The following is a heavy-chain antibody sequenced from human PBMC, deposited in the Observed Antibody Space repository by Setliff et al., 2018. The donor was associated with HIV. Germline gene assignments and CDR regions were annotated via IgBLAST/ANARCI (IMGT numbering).Heavy chain of an antibody. D-gene: IGHD3-10*01. CDR3: ARHFPSISLFFGDPGPFDR. CDR2: IFNVGRT. J-gene: IGHJ4*02. CDR1: GGFISSSSYY. Sequence: SETLSLTCTVSGGFISSSSYYWGWIRQPPGKGLEWIGSIFNVGRTYYNPSLKSRITIPMDTSTNQFSLKLSSVTAADTAVYFCARHFPSISLFFGDPGPFDRWGQGALVTVSS. V-gene: IGHV4-39*01.